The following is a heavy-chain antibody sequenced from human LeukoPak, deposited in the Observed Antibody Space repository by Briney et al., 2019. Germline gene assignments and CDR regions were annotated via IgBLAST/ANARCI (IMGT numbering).Heavy chain of an antibody. CDR1: GFTFSSYG. CDR3: ARAARHSGSYSDY. J-gene: IGHJ4*02. D-gene: IGHD1-26*01. V-gene: IGHV3-33*01. Sequence: GGSLRLSCAASGFTFSSYGMHWVRQAPGKGLEWVAVIWYDGSNKYYADSVKGRFTISRDNSKNTLYLQMNSPRAEDTAVYYCARAARHSGSYSDYWGQGTLVTVSS. CDR2: IWYDGSNK.